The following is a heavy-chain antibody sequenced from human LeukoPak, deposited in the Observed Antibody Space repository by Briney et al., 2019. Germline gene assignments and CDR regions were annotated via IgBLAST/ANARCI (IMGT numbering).Heavy chain of an antibody. CDR3: ARQSRDVDAFDI. V-gene: IGHV4-34*01. Sequence: SETLSLTCAVYGGSFSGYYWSWIRQPPGKGLEWIGEINHSGSTNYNPSLKSRVTISVDTSKNQFSLKLSSVTAADTAVYYCARQSRDVDAFDIWGQGTMVTVSS. CDR2: INHSGST. J-gene: IGHJ3*02. CDR1: GGSFSGYY.